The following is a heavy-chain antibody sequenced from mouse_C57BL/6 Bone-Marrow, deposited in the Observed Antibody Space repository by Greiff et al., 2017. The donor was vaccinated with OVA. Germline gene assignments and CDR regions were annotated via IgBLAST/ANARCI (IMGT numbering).Heavy chain of an antibody. CDR3: ARRSNYVFDY. CDR1: GYAFSSSW. D-gene: IGHD2-5*01. CDR2: IYPGDGDT. J-gene: IGHJ2*01. V-gene: IGHV1-82*01. Sequence: VQLQQSGPELVKPGASVKISFKASGYAFSSSWMNWVKQRPGKGLEWIGRIYPGDGDTNYNGKFKGKSTLTADKSSSTAYMQLSSLTSEDSAVYFCARRSNYVFDYWGQGTTLTVSS.